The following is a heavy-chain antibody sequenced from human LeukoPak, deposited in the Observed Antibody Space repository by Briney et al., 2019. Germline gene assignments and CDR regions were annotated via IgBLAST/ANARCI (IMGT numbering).Heavy chain of an antibody. V-gene: IGHV4-59*01. D-gene: IGHD1-26*01. CDR3: AREIGGSQFDY. CDR1: GGSISSYY. CDR2: IYYSGST. J-gene: IGHJ4*02. Sequence: PSETQSLTCTVSGGSISSYYWSWIRQPPGKGLEWIGYIYYSGSTNYNPSLKSRVTISVDTSKNQFSLKLSSVTAADTAVYYCAREIGGSQFDYWGQGTLVTVSS.